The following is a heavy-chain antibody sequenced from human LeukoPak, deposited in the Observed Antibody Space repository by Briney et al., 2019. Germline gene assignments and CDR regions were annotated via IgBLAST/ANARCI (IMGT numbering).Heavy chain of an antibody. J-gene: IGHJ4*02. Sequence: PSETLSLTCAVYGGSFSGYYWSWIRQPPGKGLEWIGEINHSGSTNYNPSLKSRVTISVDTSKNQFSLKLSSVTAADTAVYYCVRGLSSSPSYFDYRGQGTLVTVSS. CDR3: VRGLSSSPSYFDY. CDR2: INHSGST. D-gene: IGHD6-13*01. CDR1: GGSFSGYY. V-gene: IGHV4-34*01.